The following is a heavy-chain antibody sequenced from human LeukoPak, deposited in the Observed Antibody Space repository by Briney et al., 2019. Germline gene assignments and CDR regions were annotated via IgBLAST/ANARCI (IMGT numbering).Heavy chain of an antibody. J-gene: IGHJ4*02. V-gene: IGHV3-23*01. Sequence: GGSLRLSCAASGFHFGTYFMSWVRQTPGKGLEWVASINGIGGTKYYADSVKGRFAISRDNSKNTLYLQMNSLRAEDTAVYYCAKAPTVTTNYFDYWGQGTLVTVSS. CDR2: INGIGGTK. D-gene: IGHD4-17*01. CDR3: AKAPTVTTNYFDY. CDR1: GFHFGTYF.